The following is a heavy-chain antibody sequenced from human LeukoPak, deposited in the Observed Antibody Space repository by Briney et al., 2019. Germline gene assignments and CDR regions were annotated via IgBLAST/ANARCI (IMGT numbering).Heavy chain of an antibody. Sequence: PGRSLRLSCAASGFTFDDYAMHWVRQAPGKGLEWVSGISWNSGSIGYADSVKGRFTISRDSAKNTLFLQMNDLRAEDTAVYYCLGYYSGSPNWGQGTLVTVSS. D-gene: IGHD3-10*01. CDR2: ISWNSGSI. J-gene: IGHJ4*02. V-gene: IGHV3-9*01. CDR3: LGYYSGSPN. CDR1: GFTFDDYA.